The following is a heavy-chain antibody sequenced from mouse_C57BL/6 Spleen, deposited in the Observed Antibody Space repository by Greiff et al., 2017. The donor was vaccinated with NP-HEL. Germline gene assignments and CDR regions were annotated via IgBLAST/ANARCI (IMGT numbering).Heavy chain of an antibody. CDR1: GFTFSDYY. CDR2: INYDGSST. J-gene: IGHJ1*03. V-gene: IGHV5-16*01. CDR3: AREELTGTYWYVDV. Sequence: EVKLMESEGGLVQPGRSMKLSCTASGFTFSDYYMAWVRQVPEKGLEWVANINYDGSSTYYLDSLKSRFLISRDNAKNILYLQMSSLKSEDTATYYCAREELTGTYWYVDVWGTGTTVTVSS. D-gene: IGHD4-1*01.